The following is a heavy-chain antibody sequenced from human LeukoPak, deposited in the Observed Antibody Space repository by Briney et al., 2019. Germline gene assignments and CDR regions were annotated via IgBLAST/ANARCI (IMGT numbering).Heavy chain of an antibody. D-gene: IGHD3-9*01. V-gene: IGHV4-38-2*02. Sequence: SETLSLTCSVSGYSIGSGYYWGWIRQTPGKGLEWIGNIFRSGSTNYNPSLQSRVTISVDTSKNQFSLKLRSVTAADTAVYYCARSRGYFDWLLPQNIDYWGQGTLVTVSS. CDR1: GYSIGSGYY. CDR3: ARSRGYFDWLLPQNIDY. CDR2: IFRSGST. J-gene: IGHJ4*02.